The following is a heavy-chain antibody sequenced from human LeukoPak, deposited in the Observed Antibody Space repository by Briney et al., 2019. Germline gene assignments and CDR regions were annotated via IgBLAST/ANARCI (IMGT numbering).Heavy chain of an antibody. CDR1: GGSISSGGYS. J-gene: IGHJ6*04. V-gene: IGHV4-30-2*01. D-gene: IGHD3-10*01. Sequence: SETLSLTCAVSGGSISSGGYSWSWIRQPPGKGLEWIGYIYHSGSTYYNPSLKSRVTISVDRSKNQFSLKLSSVTAADTAVYYCAGITMIRGDFYFGMDVWGKGTTVTVSS. CDR3: AGITMIRGDFYFGMDV. CDR2: IYHSGST.